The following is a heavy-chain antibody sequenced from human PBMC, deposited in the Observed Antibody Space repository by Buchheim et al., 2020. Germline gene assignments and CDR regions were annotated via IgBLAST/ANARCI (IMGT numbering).Heavy chain of an antibody. Sequence: QVQLQESGPGLVKPSQTLSLTCTVSGGSISSGGYYWSWIRQHPGKGLEWIGYIYYSGSTYYNPSLKSRVTISVDTSKNQFSLKLSSVTAADTAVYYCARGHISAEDVVVVSAAPTYGMDVWGQGTT. CDR3: ARGHISAEDVVVVSAAPTYGMDV. J-gene: IGHJ6*02. D-gene: IGHD2-2*01. CDR2: IYYSGST. CDR1: GGSISSGGYY. V-gene: IGHV4-31*03.